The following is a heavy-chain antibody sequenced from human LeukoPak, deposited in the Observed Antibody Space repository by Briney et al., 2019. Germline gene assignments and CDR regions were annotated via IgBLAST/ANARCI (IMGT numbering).Heavy chain of an antibody. J-gene: IGHJ5*02. CDR1: GGSVSGHY. V-gene: IGHV4-34*01. D-gene: IGHD6-6*01. Sequence: SETLSLTCAVYGGSVSGHYWSWNRQPSGKGLEWIGEINHSGSTNYNPSLKSRVTISVDTSKNQFSLKLNSVTAADTAVYYCASRPESNWFDPWGQGTLVTVSS. CDR3: ASRPESNWFDP. CDR2: INHSGST.